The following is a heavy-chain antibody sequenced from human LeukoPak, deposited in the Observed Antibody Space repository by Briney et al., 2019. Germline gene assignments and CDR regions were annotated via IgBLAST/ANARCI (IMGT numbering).Heavy chain of an antibody. D-gene: IGHD5-18*01. CDR1: GYTFTNYY. V-gene: IGHV1-46*01. Sequence: ASAKVSCKASGYTFTNYYMHWVRQAPGQGLEWMGIINPSDGKTSYAQKFQGRVTMTRDTSTSTVYMELSSLRSEDTAVYYCAREIGPRQLHLWGSAFDYWGQGTLVTVSS. CDR3: AREIGPRQLHLWGSAFDY. CDR2: INPSDGKT. J-gene: IGHJ4*02.